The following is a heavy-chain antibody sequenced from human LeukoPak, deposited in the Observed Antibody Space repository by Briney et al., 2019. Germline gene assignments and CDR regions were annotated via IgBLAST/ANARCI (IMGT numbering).Heavy chain of an antibody. CDR2: INSDGSST. V-gene: IGHV3-74*01. CDR1: GFTFSSYW. Sequence: PGGSLRLSCAASGFTFSSYWMHWVRQAPGQGLVWVSRINSDGSSTSYADSVKGRFTISRDNAKNTLYLQMNSLRAEDTAVYYCARDRGRRDAFDIWGQGTMVTVSS. J-gene: IGHJ3*02. CDR3: ARDRGRRDAFDI.